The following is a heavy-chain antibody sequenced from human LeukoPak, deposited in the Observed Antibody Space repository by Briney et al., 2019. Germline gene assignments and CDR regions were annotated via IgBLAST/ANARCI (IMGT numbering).Heavy chain of an antibody. V-gene: IGHV1-46*01. CDR2: INPSGGST. CDR3: AKLSSGYDYYFDY. J-gene: IGHJ4*02. D-gene: IGHD3-22*01. CDR1: GYTFTSYY. Sequence: ASVKVSCKASGYTFTSYYIHWVRQAPGQGLEWMGIINPSGGSTSYAQKFQGRVTMTRDTSTSTVYMELSSLRSEDTAVYYCAKLSSGYDYYFDYWGQGTLVTVSS.